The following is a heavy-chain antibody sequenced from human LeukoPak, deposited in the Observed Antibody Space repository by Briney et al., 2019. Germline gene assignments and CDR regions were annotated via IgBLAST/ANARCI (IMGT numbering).Heavy chain of an antibody. CDR2: IRYDGSNK. CDR3: AKGVVVPAATYMDV. CDR1: GFTFSSYG. D-gene: IGHD2-2*01. Sequence: GGSLRLSCAASGFTFSSYGMHWVRQAPGKGLEWVAFIRYDGSNKYYADSVKGRFTISRDNSKNTLYLQMNSLRAEDTAVYYCAKGVVVPAATYMDVWGKGTTVTVSS. J-gene: IGHJ6*03. V-gene: IGHV3-30*02.